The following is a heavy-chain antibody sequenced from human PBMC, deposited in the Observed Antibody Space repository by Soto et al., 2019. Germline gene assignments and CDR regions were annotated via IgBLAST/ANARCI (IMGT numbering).Heavy chain of an antibody. CDR2: IIPIFGTA. CDR3: ATGQGIAAAGSPEDHYGNDV. V-gene: IGHV1-69*13. Sequence: GASVKVSCKASGGTFSSYAISWVRQAPGQGLEWMGGIIPIFGTANYAQKFQGRVTITADESTSTAYMELSSLRSEDTAVYYCATGQGIAAAGSPEDHYGNDVWARGNTVTVSS. J-gene: IGHJ6*01. D-gene: IGHD6-13*01. CDR1: GGTFSSYA.